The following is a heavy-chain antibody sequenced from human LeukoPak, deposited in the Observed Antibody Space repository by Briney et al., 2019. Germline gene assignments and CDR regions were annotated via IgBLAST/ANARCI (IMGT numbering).Heavy chain of an antibody. CDR2: ISSGGGTT. CDR3: ANAGCTTSSCSGFYGMDV. Sequence: GGSLRLSCAASAFTFSTYAMNWVRQAPGKGLEWVSFISSGGGTTYYADSVKGRFTISRDNSKNTLYLQMNSLRPEDTAMYYCANAGCTTSSCSGFYGMDVWGQGTTVAVSS. CDR1: AFTFSTYA. V-gene: IGHV3-23*01. D-gene: IGHD2-2*01. J-gene: IGHJ6*02.